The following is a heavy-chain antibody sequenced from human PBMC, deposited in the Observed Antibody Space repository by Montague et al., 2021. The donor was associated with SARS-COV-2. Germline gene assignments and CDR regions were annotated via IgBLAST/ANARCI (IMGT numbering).Heavy chain of an antibody. D-gene: IGHD1-26*01. Sequence: SETLSLTCTVSGDSVSHDFWTWIRQPPGKGLEWIGYVYYSRSSSYNPSLVGRVSIAVDASKNQFSLRLSTVTAADTAIYYCVRDPAPSGSGTFYDYWGQGTLVAVSS. CDR3: VRDPAPSGSGTFYDY. J-gene: IGHJ4*02. V-gene: IGHV4-59*02. CDR1: GDSVSHDF. CDR2: VYYSRSS.